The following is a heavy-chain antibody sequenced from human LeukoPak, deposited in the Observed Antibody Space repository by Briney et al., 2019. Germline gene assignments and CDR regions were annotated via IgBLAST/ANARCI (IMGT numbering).Heavy chain of an antibody. CDR3: ATVRVNFFDH. J-gene: IGHJ4*02. V-gene: IGHV3-15*07. CDR2: IKSKTDGDTR. D-gene: IGHD3-10*01. CDR1: GFSLTNAW. Sequence: GGSLRLSCAASGFSLTNAWVIWVRRAPGKGLEWVGRIKSKTDGDTRDYAAPVKGRFTISRDDSKNTLFLQMNSLKTEDTAVYYCATVRVNFFDHWGQGALVTVSS.